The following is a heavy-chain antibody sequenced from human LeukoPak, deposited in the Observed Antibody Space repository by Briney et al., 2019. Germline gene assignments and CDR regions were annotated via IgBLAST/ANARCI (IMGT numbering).Heavy chain of an antibody. CDR3: ARDRPSSYDILTGYHYWFDP. CDR2: ISAYNGTT. V-gene: IGHV1-18*01. Sequence: GASVKVSCKASGYTFTSYGISWVRQAPGQGLEWMGCISAYNGTTNYAQKLQGRVTMTTDTSTSTAYMELRSLRSDDTAVYYCARDRPSSYDILTGYHYWFDPWGQGTLVTVSS. CDR1: GYTFTSYG. J-gene: IGHJ5*02. D-gene: IGHD3-9*01.